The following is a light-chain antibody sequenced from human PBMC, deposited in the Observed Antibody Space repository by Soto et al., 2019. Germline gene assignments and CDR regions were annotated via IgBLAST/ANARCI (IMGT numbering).Light chain of an antibody. V-gene: IGKV3-20*01. CDR1: QSVSSSY. Sequence: EIVLTQSPGTLSLSPGERATLSCRASQSVSSSYLAWYQQKPGQAPRLLIYGASGRATGLQDRFRGSGSGTDFTLTISRLEPEDFAVYYCQQYGSSPWTFGQGTKVEIK. CDR2: GAS. J-gene: IGKJ1*01. CDR3: QQYGSSPWT.